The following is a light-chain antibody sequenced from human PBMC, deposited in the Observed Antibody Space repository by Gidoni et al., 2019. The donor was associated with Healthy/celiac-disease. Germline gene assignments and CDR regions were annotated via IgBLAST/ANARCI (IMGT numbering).Light chain of an antibody. V-gene: IGLV2-14*01. J-gene: IGLJ3*02. CDR2: DVS. CDR1: SSDVGGYNY. Sequence: QSALTQPASVSGSPGQSITISCTGTSSDVGGYNYVPWYQQPPGKAPKLMIYDVSNRPSGVSNRFSGSKSGNTASLTISGLQAEDEADYYCSSYTSSSSPLFGGGTKLTVL. CDR3: SSYTSSSSPL.